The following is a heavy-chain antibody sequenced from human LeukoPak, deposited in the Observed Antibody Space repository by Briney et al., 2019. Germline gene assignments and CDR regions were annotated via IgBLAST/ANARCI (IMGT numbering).Heavy chain of an antibody. V-gene: IGHV4-34*01. CDR1: GGSFSGYY. Sequence: SETLSLTCAVYGGSFSGYYWSWIRQPPGKGLEWIGEINHSGNTNYNPSLKSRVTISVDTSKNQFSLKLTSVTAADTAVYYCASFGSGSYYTLYYYYYMDVWGKGTTVTISS. CDR2: INHSGNT. CDR3: ASFGSGSYYTLYYYYYMDV. J-gene: IGHJ6*03. D-gene: IGHD3-10*01.